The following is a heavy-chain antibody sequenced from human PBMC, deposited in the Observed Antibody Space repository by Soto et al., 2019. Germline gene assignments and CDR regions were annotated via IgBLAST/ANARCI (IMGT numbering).Heavy chain of an antibody. V-gene: IGHV3-30*18. CDR2: ISYDGSNK. D-gene: IGHD4-17*01. CDR1: GFTFSSYG. Sequence: QVQLVESGGGVVQPGRSLRLSCAASGFTFSSYGMHWVRQAPGKGLEWVAVISYDGSNKYYADSVKGRFTISRDNSKNTLYLQMNSLRAEDTAVYYCAKGRYGDYAYWGQGTLVTVSS. J-gene: IGHJ4*02. CDR3: AKGRYGDYAY.